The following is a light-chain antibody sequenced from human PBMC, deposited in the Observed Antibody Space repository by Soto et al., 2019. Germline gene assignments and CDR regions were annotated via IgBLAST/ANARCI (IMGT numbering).Light chain of an antibody. V-gene: IGKV3D-15*03. Sequence: EIMMTQSPAPLSVSPGERATLSCRASQSVSSNLAWYQQKPGQAPRLPIYGAYNRATGIPARFSGGGSGTDSRITISILEPEVSAVDYCQQRHMWPITFGQGTRLEIK. J-gene: IGKJ5*01. CDR2: GAY. CDR1: QSVSSN. CDR3: QQRHMWPIT.